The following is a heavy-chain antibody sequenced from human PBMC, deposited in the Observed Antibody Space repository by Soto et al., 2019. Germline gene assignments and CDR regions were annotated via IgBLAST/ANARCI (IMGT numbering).Heavy chain of an antibody. D-gene: IGHD4-17*01. Sequence: QVQLVQSGAEVKKPWASVKVSCKAPGYIFPSCTISWVRQAPGQGLEWMGWISAYNGNIKDAQKFQGRFTMTTDTTTNTAYMELRSLTSDDTAMYYCAIANYGDNDYWGQGTLVTVSS. J-gene: IGHJ4*02. CDR1: GYIFPSCT. CDR2: ISAYNGNI. V-gene: IGHV1-18*01. CDR3: AIANYGDNDY.